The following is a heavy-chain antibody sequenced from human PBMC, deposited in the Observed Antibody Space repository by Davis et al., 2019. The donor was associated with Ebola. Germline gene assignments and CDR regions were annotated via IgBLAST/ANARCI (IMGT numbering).Heavy chain of an antibody. V-gene: IGHV3-48*02. CDR3: ARDITVGAFSLDH. D-gene: IGHD1-26*01. J-gene: IGHJ4*02. Sequence: GESLKISCAASGFLFSSSAMSWVRQAPGKGLEWVSFISCCTGAKYYADSVKGRFTISRDNARNSLYLQMNSLRDEDTAIYYCARDITVGAFSLDHWGQGALVTVSS. CDR2: ISCCTGAK. CDR1: GFLFSSSA.